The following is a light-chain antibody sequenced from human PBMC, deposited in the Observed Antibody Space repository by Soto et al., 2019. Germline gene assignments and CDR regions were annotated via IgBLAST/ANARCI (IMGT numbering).Light chain of an antibody. J-gene: IGLJ1*01. Sequence: QSVLTQPPSVSAAPGQKVTISCSGGSSNIGNYYVSWYQQLPGVAPKLLIFASDKRPSGIPDRFSGSQSGASGTLDITGLQTGDEADYYCGSWDGSLNIYVFGTGTKLTVL. CDR2: ASD. CDR1: SSNIGNYY. CDR3: GSWDGSLNIYV. V-gene: IGLV1-51*01.